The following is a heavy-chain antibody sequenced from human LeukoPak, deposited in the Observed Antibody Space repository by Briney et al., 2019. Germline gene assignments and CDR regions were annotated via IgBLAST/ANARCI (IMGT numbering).Heavy chain of an antibody. V-gene: IGHV1-69*13. CDR2: IIPIFGTA. Sequence: SVKVSCKASGGTFSSYAISWVRQAPGQGLEWMGGIIPIFGTANYAQKFQGRVTITADESTSTAYMELSSLRSEDTAVYYCARESLTDLYYYSSGSSLDYWGQGTLVTVSS. J-gene: IGHJ4*02. CDR3: ARESLTDLYYYSSGSSLDY. D-gene: IGHD3-10*01. CDR1: GGTFSSYA.